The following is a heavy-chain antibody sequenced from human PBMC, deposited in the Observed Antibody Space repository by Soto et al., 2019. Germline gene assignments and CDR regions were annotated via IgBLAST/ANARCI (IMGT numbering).Heavy chain of an antibody. CDR3: ATSGGFRDGYNRPFDY. Sequence: ASVKVSCKASGYTFTSYDINWVRQATGQGLEWMGWMNPNSGNTGYAQKFQGRVTMTRNTSISTAYMELSSLRSEDTAVYYCATSGGFRDGYNRPFDYWGQGTLVTVSS. CDR1: GYTFTSYD. J-gene: IGHJ4*02. V-gene: IGHV1-8*01. D-gene: IGHD3-16*01. CDR2: MNPNSGNT.